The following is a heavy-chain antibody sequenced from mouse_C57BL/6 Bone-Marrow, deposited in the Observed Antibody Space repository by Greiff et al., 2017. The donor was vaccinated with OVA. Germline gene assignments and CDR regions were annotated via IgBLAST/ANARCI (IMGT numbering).Heavy chain of an antibody. CDR2: IDPSDSYT. D-gene: IGHD1-1*01. J-gene: IGHJ1*03. CDR3: ARCYYGSSSYWYFDV. CDR1: GYTFTSYW. Sequence: VQLQQPGAELVMPGASVKLSCKASGYTFTSYWMHWVKQRPGQGLEWIGEIDPSDSYTHYNQKFKGKATLTVDNSSSTAYMHLNSLTSEDSAVYYCARCYYGSSSYWYFDVWGTGTTVTVSS. V-gene: IGHV1-69*01.